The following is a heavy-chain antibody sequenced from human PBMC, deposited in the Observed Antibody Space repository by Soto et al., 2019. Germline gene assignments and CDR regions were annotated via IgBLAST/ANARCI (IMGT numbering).Heavy chain of an antibody. Sequence: QVQLVQSGAEVKKPGASVKVSCKASGYTFTNYYIHWVRQAPGQGLEWMGWIDGDSGDTKDAQKFQGWVTMTRDTSITPAYMELSRLTSDDTAVYYCARTPNNGRAGVYGMDVWGQGTTVTVSS. CDR3: ARTPNNGRAGVYGMDV. V-gene: IGHV1-2*04. CDR1: GYTFTNYY. J-gene: IGHJ6*02. CDR2: IDGDSGDT. D-gene: IGHD2-8*01.